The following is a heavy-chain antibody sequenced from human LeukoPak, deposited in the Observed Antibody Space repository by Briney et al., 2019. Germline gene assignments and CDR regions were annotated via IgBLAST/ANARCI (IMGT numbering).Heavy chain of an antibody. CDR1: GFTFSSYG. CDR2: IQYDGSNE. J-gene: IGHJ3*02. V-gene: IGHV3-30*19. Sequence: GGSLRLSCAASGFTFSSYGMHWVRQAPGKGLEWVAYIQYDGSNEQFADSVKGRFSISRDSSKNILYLQVNSLRAEDTAVYYCARPTTYSSSWLDAFDIWGQGTMVTVSS. CDR3: ARPTTYSSSWLDAFDI. D-gene: IGHD6-13*01.